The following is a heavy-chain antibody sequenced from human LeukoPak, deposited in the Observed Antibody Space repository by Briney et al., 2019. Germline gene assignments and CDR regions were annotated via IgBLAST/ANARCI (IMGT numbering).Heavy chain of an antibody. V-gene: IGHV3-30*14. CDR1: GFTFSSYA. CDR3: ASRAY. J-gene: IGHJ4*02. Sequence: GGSLRLSCAASGFTFSSYAMHWVRQAPGKGLEWVAVISYDGSNKYCADSVKGRFTISRDNSKNTLYLQMNSLRAEDTAVYYCASRAYWGQGTLVTVSS. CDR2: ISYDGSNK.